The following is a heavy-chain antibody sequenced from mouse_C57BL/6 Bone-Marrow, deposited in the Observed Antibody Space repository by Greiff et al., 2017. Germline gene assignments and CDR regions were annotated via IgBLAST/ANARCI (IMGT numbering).Heavy chain of an antibody. D-gene: IGHD1-1*01. V-gene: IGHV3-8*01. CDR1: GYSITSDY. CDR3: ARSGNYYGSSYDWYFDV. Sequence: EVKLMESGPGLAKPSQTLSLTCSVTGYSITSDYWNWLRKFPGNKLEYMGYISYSGSTYYNPSLKSRISITRDTSKNQYYLQLNSVTTGDTATYYCARSGNYYGSSYDWYFDVWGTGTTVTVSS. J-gene: IGHJ1*03. CDR2: ISYSGST.